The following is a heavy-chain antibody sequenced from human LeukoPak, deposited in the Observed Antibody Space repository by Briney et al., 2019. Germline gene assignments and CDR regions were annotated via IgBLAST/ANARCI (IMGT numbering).Heavy chain of an antibody. CDR1: GFTFSSYG. CDR3: ARDYDSRGYCPSY. D-gene: IGHD3-22*01. V-gene: IGHV3-33*08. J-gene: IGHJ4*02. CDR2: IWYDGNNK. Sequence: PGRSLRLSCAASGFTFSSYGMHWVRQAPGKGLEWVAVIWYDGNNKYYADSVKGRFTISRDNSKNTVDLQMNTLTAEDTAMYYCARDYDSRGYCPSYWGQGTLVTVSS.